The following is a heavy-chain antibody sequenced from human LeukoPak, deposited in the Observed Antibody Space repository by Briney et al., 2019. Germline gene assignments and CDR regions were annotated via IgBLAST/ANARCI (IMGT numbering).Heavy chain of an antibody. CDR2: IYYSGST. Sequence: SETLSLTCTVSGGSISRSGYYWGWIRQPPGKALEWIGSIYYSGSTYYNPSLKSRVTISVDTSKNQFSLKLSSVTAADTAVYYCATNRQGIAVAGTPFDYWGQGTLVTVSS. CDR1: GGSISRSGYY. D-gene: IGHD6-19*01. V-gene: IGHV4-39*07. J-gene: IGHJ4*02. CDR3: ATNRQGIAVAGTPFDY.